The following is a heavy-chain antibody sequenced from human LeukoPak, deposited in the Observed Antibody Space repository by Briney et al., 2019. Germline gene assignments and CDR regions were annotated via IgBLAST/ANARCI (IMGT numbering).Heavy chain of an antibody. CDR2: ISPSGAST. Sequence: ASVKVSCKASGYTFTSYYMHGVRQAPGQGLEWMGIISPSGASTTYAQNFQGRVTMTRDMSTSTLYMELSSLRSEDTAVYYCARDLKGRGELLGYWGQGTLVTVSS. CDR1: GYTFTSYY. V-gene: IGHV1-46*01. CDR3: ARDLKGRGELLGY. J-gene: IGHJ4*02. D-gene: IGHD1-26*01.